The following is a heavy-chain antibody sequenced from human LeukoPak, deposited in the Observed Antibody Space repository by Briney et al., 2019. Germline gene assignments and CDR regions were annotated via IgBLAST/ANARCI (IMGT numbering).Heavy chain of an antibody. CDR1: GFTFDDYA. CDR2: ISWNSGSI. J-gene: IGHJ3*02. CDR3: ARDPSYRGFDAFDI. V-gene: IGHV3-9*01. Sequence: GGSLRLSCAASGFTFDDYAMHWVRQPPGKGLEWVSGISWNSGSIGYADSVKGRFTISRDNAKNSLYLQMNYLRAEGTAVYYCARDPSYRGFDAFDIWGQGTMVTVSS. D-gene: IGHD1-26*01.